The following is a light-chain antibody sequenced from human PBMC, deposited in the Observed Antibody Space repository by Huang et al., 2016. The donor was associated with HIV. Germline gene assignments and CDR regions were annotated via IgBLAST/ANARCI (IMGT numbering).Light chain of an antibody. CDR3: QQYNNWPYT. CDR2: GAS. V-gene: IGKV3-15*01. J-gene: IGKJ2*01. CDR1: QSVGSK. Sequence: DTVMTQTPATLSVSPGARATLSCRASQSVGSKLAWFKQKPGQAPRLPIHGASTRATGIPARFSGSGSGTEFTLTISSLQSEDFAVYYCQQYNNWPYTFGQGTKLEIK.